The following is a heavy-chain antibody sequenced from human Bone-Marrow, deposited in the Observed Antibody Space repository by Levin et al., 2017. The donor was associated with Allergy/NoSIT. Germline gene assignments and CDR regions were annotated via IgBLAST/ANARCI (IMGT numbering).Heavy chain of an antibody. J-gene: IGHJ2*01. CDR2: ISWNSGSI. V-gene: IGHV3-9*01. CDR1: GFTFDDYA. CDR3: AKDRGYCSGGSCYSPDWYFDL. Sequence: SLKISCAASGFTFDDYAMHWVRQAPGKGLEWVSGISWNSGSIGYADSVKGRFTISRDNAKNSLYLQMNSLRAEDTALYYCAKDRGYCSGGSCYSPDWYFDLWGRGTLVTVSS. D-gene: IGHD2-15*01.